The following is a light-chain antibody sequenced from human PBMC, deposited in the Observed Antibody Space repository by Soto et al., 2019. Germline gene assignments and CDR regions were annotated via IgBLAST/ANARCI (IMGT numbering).Light chain of an antibody. CDR3: KQANSFPIT. V-gene: IGKV1-5*01. CDR2: DAY. CDR1: RSISNW. Sequence: DIQMTQSPSTLSASVGDRVTITCRASRSISNWLAWYQQRPGIAHKLLIFDAYILQSGVQSRFSGSGSGTEFTLTIRRLQTDDFATYYCKQANSFPITFGQGTKVDIK. J-gene: IGKJ1*01.